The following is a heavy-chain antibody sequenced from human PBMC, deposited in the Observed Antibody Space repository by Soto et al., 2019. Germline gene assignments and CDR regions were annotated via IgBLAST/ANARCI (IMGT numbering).Heavy chain of an antibody. V-gene: IGHV4-4*02. CDR3: ATRGIVGPIY. CDR1: DGSINNGDW. CDR2: VYHNGNT. Sequence: QVQLQESGTGLVEPSGTLSLTCNVYDGSINNGDWCRWVRQPPGKGLEWIGEVYHNGNTNYNASLKSRVTVSVDKSRNQFSLRLTSVTPADTAVYYCATRGIVGPIYWGQGTLVTVSS. D-gene: IGHD1-26*01. J-gene: IGHJ4*02.